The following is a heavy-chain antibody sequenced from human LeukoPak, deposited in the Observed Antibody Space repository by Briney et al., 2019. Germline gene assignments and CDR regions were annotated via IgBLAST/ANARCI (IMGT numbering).Heavy chain of an antibody. J-gene: IGHJ4*02. Sequence: DSVKVSCKASGYTFTSYDINWVRQATGQGLEWIGWMNPNSGNTNYAQKLQGRVTMTTDTSTSTAYMELRSLRSDDTAVYYCARTPVVVPYPGYWGQGTLVTVSS. D-gene: IGHD2-2*01. V-gene: IGHV1-18*01. CDR2: MNPNSGNT. CDR1: GYTFTSYD. CDR3: ARTPVVVPYPGY.